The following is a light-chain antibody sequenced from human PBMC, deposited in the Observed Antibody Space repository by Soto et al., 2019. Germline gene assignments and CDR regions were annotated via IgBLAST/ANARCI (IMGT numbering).Light chain of an antibody. V-gene: IGKV1-39*01. CDR2: AAS. J-gene: IGKJ2*01. CDR3: QQSYSNPPT. Sequence: DLPMTQSPSSLSASLGDRVSLTCRASQTISNYLNWYQQKPGKAPKLLIYAASSLQSGVPSRFSGSGSGTDFTLTISSLQPEDFATYYCQQSYSNPPTFGQGTKLEIK. CDR1: QTISNY.